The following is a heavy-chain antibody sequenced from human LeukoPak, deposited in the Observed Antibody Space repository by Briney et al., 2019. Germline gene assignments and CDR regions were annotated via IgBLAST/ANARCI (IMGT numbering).Heavy chain of an antibody. J-gene: IGHJ4*02. CDR3: ARTRYYYNSRSYGAPYYFDY. D-gene: IGHD3-10*01. CDR1: GGSISSNSYY. V-gene: IGHV4-39*01. CDR2: IYYSGST. Sequence: SETLSLTCAVSGGSISSNSYYWGWIRQPPGKGLEWIGSIYYSGSTYYNPSLKRRVTMSVDTSKNQFSLKLSSVTAADTAVYYCARTRYYYNSRSYGAPYYFDYWGQGTLVTVSS.